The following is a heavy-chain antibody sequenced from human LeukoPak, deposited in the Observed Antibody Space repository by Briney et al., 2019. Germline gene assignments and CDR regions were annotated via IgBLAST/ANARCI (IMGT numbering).Heavy chain of an antibody. CDR3: ARAVYYVRVRYGMDV. Sequence: SETLSLTCTVSGGSISSYYWSWIRQPPGKGLEWIGYIYYSGSTNYNPSLKSRVTISVDTSKNQFSLKLSSVTAADTAVYYCARAVYYVRVRYGMDVWGQGTTVTVSS. CDR1: GGSISSYY. D-gene: IGHD3-10*02. CDR2: IYYSGST. V-gene: IGHV4-59*01. J-gene: IGHJ6*02.